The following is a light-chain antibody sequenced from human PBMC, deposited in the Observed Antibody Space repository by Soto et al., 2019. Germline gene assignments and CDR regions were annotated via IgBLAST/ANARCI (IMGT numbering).Light chain of an antibody. CDR2: DAS. V-gene: IGKV3-11*01. Sequence: EIVLTQSPATLSLSPGERATLSCRASQSVSSSLVWYQQRPGQAPRVLIYDASNRATGIPARFSGSGSGTDFTLTISSLEPGDSAVYYCQQRSNWPPLYTFGQGTKLEI. J-gene: IGKJ2*01. CDR1: QSVSSS. CDR3: QQRSNWPPLYT.